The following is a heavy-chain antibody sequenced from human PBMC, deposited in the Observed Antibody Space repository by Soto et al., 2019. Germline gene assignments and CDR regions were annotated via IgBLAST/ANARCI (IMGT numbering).Heavy chain of an antibody. J-gene: IGHJ4*02. CDR2: IYYSGST. V-gene: IGHV4-59*01. D-gene: IGHD3-22*01. CDR1: GGSISSYY. Sequence: QVQLQESGPGLVKPSETLSLTCTVSGGSISSYYWSWIRQPPGKGLEWIGYIYYSGSTNYNPSLNSRVTISVDTSMNQFSLKLSSVTAADTAVYYCARDVAYYYDSSGYYQPTGFDYWGQGTLVTVSS. CDR3: ARDVAYYYDSSGYYQPTGFDY.